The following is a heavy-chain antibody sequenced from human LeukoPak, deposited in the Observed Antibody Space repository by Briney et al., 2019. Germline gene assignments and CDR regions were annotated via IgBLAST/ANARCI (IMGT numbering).Heavy chain of an antibody. CDR2: ISWDGGST. J-gene: IGHJ4*02. V-gene: IGHV3-43D*03. CDR1: GFTFDDYA. Sequence: GGSLRLSCAASGFTFDDYAMHWVRQAPGKGLEWVSLISWDGGSTYYADSVKGRFTISRDNSKNSLYLQMNSLRAEDTALYYCAKDLGDYYDSSGYYTLPGYWGQGTLVTVSS. CDR3: AKDLGDYYDSSGYYTLPGY. D-gene: IGHD3-22*01.